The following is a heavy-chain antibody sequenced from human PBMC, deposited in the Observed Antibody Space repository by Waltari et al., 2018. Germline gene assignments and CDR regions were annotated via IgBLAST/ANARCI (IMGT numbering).Heavy chain of an antibody. D-gene: IGHD6-19*01. J-gene: IGHJ3*02. V-gene: IGHV3-30*02. CDR2: IRYDGSNK. CDR3: AKDRGYSSGWSAFDI. Sequence: GGSLRLSCAASGFTFSSYGMHWVRQAPGKGLEWVAFIRYDGSNKYYADSVKGRFTISRDNSKNTLYLQMNSLRAEDTAVYYCAKDRGYSSGWSAFDIWGQGTMVTVSS. CDR1: GFTFSSYG.